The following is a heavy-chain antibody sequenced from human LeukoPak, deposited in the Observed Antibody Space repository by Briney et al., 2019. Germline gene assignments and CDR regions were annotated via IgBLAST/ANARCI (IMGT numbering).Heavy chain of an antibody. V-gene: IGHV3-48*02. CDR2: ISTGSSTI. CDR3: ARLPLSYCGGDCYFG. CDR1: GFTFSSYS. J-gene: IGHJ4*02. Sequence: GGSLRLSCAASGFTFSSYSINWVRQAPGKGLEWVSYISTGSSTIYYADSVKGRFTISRDNAKNSLYLQMNSLRDEDTAVYYCARLPLSYCGGDCYFGWGQGTLVTVSS. D-gene: IGHD2-21*01.